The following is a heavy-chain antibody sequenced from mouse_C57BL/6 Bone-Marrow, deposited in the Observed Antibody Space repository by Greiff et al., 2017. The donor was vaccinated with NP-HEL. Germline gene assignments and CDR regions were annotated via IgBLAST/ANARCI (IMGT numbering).Heavy chain of an antibody. CDR3: ARSWDEEDYFDY. CDR2: ISSGSSTI. J-gene: IGHJ2*01. CDR1: GFTFSDYG. V-gene: IGHV5-17*01. D-gene: IGHD4-1*01. Sequence: EVKVVESGGGLVKPGGSLKLSCAASGFTFSDYGMHWVRQAPEKGLEWVAYISSGSSTIYYADTVKGRFTLSIDNAKNTLFLQMTSLRSEDTAVYYCARSWDEEDYFDYWGQGTTLTVSS.